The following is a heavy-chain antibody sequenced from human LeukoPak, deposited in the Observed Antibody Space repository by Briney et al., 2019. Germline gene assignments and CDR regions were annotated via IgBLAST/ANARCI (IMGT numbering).Heavy chain of an antibody. J-gene: IGHJ3*02. CDR1: GGSISSYY. CDR2: IYYSGRT. D-gene: IGHD3-22*01. CDR3: ARHYYDSSGYQLSGVHDAFDI. V-gene: IGHV4-59*01. Sequence: SETLSLTCTVSGGSISSYYWSWIRQPPGKGLEWIGYIYYSGRTNYNPCIKSRVTISVDTSKNQFSLKLSSVTAADTAVYYWARHYYDSSGYQLSGVHDAFDIWGQGTMVTVSS.